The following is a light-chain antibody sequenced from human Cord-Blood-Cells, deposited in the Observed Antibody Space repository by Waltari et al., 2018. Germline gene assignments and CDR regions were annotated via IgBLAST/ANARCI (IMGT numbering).Light chain of an antibody. J-gene: IGLJ2*01. CDR2: EVS. V-gene: IGLV2-8*01. Sequence: QSALTQPPSASGSPGQPVTIPCTGTSSDVGGYNYVSWYQQHPGKAPKLMIYEVSKRPSGVPDRFSGSKSGNTASLTVSGLQAEDEADYYCSSYAGSNNFVFGGGTKLTVL. CDR3: SSYAGSNNFV. CDR1: SSDVGGYNY.